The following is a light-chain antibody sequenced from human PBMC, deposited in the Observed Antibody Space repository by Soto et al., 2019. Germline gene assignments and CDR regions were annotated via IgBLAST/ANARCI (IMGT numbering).Light chain of an antibody. CDR3: QQYASSPPT. CDR2: GAS. Sequence: EIVLTQSPGTLSLSPGERATLSCRASQSVNSNYLAWYQRKPGQAPRLLIYGASNRATDIPYRFSASGSGTDFTLTITRQEPEDFAVYYCQQYASSPPTFGQGTKAEIK. V-gene: IGKV3-20*01. J-gene: IGKJ1*01. CDR1: QSVNSNY.